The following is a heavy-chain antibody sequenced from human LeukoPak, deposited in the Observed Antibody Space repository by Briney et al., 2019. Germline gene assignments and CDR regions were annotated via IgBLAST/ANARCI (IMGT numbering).Heavy chain of an antibody. V-gene: IGHV3-33*01. J-gene: IGHJ4*02. CDR3: ARDSGSYSDGQIDY. Sequence: GGSLRLSCAAPGFTFSNYGMHWVRQVPGKGLEWVAVIWYDGSNKYYADSVKGRFTISRDNSKNTLYLQMNSLRAEDTAVYHCARDSGSYSDGQIDYWGQGTLVTVSS. D-gene: IGHD1-26*01. CDR2: IWYDGSNK. CDR1: GFTFSNYG.